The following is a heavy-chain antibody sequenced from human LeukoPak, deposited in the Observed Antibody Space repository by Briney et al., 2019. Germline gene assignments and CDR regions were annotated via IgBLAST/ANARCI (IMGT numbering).Heavy chain of an antibody. CDR3: AKENGYSSSCFDY. CDR1: GFTFSSYA. CDR2: ISGSGGST. Sequence: PGGSLRLSCAASGFTFSSYAMSWVRQAPGKGLEWVSAISGSGGSTYYADSVKGRFTISRDNSKNTLYLQMNSLRTDDTSVYYCAKENGYSSSCFDYWGQGTLVTVSS. V-gene: IGHV3-23*01. D-gene: IGHD6-13*01. J-gene: IGHJ4*02.